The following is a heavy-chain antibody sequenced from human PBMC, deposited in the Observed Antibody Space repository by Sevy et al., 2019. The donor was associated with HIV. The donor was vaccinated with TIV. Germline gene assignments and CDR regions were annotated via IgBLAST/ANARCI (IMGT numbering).Heavy chain of an antibody. V-gene: IGHV3-30*03. CDR1: AFTFSTYA. CDR3: ARDAGYSVNWYPRFDP. D-gene: IGHD6-13*01. J-gene: IGHJ5*02. Sequence: GGSLRLSCAASAFTFSTYAMHWVRQAPGKGLEWVAVISYDGSHKYYADSVKGRFTISRDDSKSSLYLQMNTLRAEDTALYCCARDAGYSVNWYPRFDPWGQGTLVTVSS. CDR2: ISYDGSHK.